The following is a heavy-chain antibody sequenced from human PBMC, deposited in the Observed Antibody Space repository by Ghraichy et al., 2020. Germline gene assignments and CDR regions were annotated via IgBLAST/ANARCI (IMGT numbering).Heavy chain of an antibody. V-gene: IGHV3-53*01. J-gene: IGHJ6*02. CDR1: GFTVSSNY. CDR2: IYSGGST. CDR3: ARADGYYYYGMDV. Sequence: GGSLRLSCAASGFTVSSNYMSWVRQAPGKGLEWVSVIYSGGSTYYADSVKGRFTISRDNSKNTLYFQMNSLRAEDTAVYYCARADGYYYYGMDVWGQGTTVTVSS. D-gene: IGHD2-8*01.